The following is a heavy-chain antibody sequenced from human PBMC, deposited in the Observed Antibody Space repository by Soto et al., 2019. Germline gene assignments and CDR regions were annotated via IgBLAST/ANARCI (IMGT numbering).Heavy chain of an antibody. V-gene: IGHV4-59*01. CDR1: GGSISSYY. CDR3: ARVSSGWSIRALYYFDY. CDR2: IYYSGST. D-gene: IGHD6-19*01. Sequence: PSETLSLTCTVSGGSISSYYWSWIRQPPGKGLEWIGYIYYSGSTNYNPSLKSRVTISVDTSKNQFSPKLSSVTAADTAVYYCARVSSGWSIRALYYFDYWGQGTLVTVSS. J-gene: IGHJ4*02.